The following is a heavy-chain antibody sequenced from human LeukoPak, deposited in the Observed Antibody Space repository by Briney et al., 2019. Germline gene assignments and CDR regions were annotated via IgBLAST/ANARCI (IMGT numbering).Heavy chain of an antibody. Sequence: SETLSLTCTVSGVSISSSNSHWGWIRQPPGKGLEWIGSIYYSGNTYYNASLKSQVSISIDTSKNQFSLRLTSVPAADTAVYYCARQTGSGLFILPGGQGTLVTVSS. D-gene: IGHD3/OR15-3a*01. CDR1: GVSISSSNSH. CDR3: ARQTGSGLFILP. V-gene: IGHV4-39*01. CDR2: IYYSGNT. J-gene: IGHJ4*02.